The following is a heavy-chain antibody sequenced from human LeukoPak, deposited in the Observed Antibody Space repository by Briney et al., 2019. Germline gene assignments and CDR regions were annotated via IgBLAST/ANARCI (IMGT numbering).Heavy chain of an antibody. D-gene: IGHD6-13*01. J-gene: IGHJ4*02. CDR1: GGSISTYY. V-gene: IGHV4-59*01. CDR3: ARGGWYNSSWSFDY. CDR2: IYYSGGT. Sequence: PSETLSLTCTVSGGSISTYYWSWVRQPPGKGLEWIGYIYYSGGTNYNPSLKSRVTISVDTSKNQFSLKLSSVTAADTAVYYCARGGWYNSSWSFDYWGQGTLVTVSS.